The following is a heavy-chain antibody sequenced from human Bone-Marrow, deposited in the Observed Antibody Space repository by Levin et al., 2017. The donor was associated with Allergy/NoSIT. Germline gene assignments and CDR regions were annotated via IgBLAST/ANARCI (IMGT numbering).Heavy chain of an antibody. V-gene: IGHV3-53*01. CDR1: GLSVSSEH. D-gene: IGHD4-17*01. J-gene: IGHJ4*02. CDR3: ARDKGDEYGDYFDY. Sequence: GGSLRLSCAVSGLSVSSEHMGWVRQAPGKGLEWVSLIYMGGTTHYADPVKGRFTISRDNSKNTVFLQMKSLRAEDTAIYYCARDKGDEYGDYFDYWGQGTLVTVSS. CDR2: IYMGGTT.